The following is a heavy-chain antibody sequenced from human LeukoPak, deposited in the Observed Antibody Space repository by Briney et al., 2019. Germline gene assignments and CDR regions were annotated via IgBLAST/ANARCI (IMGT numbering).Heavy chain of an antibody. Sequence: PGGSLRLSCAASGFTFDDYAMHWVRQAPGKGLEWVSGISWNSGSIGYADSVKGRFTISRDNAKNSLYLQMNSLRAEDTALYYCAKDIGARGYYFDYWGQGTLVTVSS. CDR1: GFTFDDYA. CDR3: AKDIGARGYYFDY. CDR2: ISWNSGSI. D-gene: IGHD1-26*01. J-gene: IGHJ4*02. V-gene: IGHV3-9*01.